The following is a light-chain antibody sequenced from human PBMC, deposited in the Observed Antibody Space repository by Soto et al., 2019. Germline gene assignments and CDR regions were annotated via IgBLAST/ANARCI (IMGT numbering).Light chain of an antibody. CDR3: MQATQSRT. CDR1: QSLVYSDGNSY. Sequence: DIVLTQTPLSSTVTLGQPASISCRSSQSLVYSDGNSYLSRLQQRPGQPLRLLIYQVSERFSGVPDRFSGSGAGTDFILKISRVEPEDVGVYYCMQATQSRTFGQWTRLSIK. J-gene: IGKJ5*01. V-gene: IGKV2-24*01. CDR2: QVS.